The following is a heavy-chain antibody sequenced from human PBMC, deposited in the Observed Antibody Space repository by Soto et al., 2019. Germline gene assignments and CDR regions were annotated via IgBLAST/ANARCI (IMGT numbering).Heavy chain of an antibody. J-gene: IGHJ3*02. V-gene: IGHV4-4*07. CDR3: ARDQSWAADI. D-gene: IGHD3-16*01. CDR1: GASVRAYS. CDR2: MYINGRT. Sequence: PSETLSLTCTVSGASVRAYSWSWIRQSAGKGLEWIGHMYINGRTNYIPSLKSRITMSVDTSKNQFSLNPEFVTAADSAVYFCARDQSWAADICAQGTMVTFSS.